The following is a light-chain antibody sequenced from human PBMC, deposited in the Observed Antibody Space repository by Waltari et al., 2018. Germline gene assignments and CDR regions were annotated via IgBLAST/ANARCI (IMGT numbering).Light chain of an antibody. CDR3: LVSDNDARRV. Sequence: QAVVTQAPSVTVSPGGTVTLTCGSTTGVVTSGHYPYWFQQKPGQAPRTLIFDTSNKHSRTPARFAGSLRGGKAALTLSGTQPEEEAEYYGLVSDNDARRVFGGGTKLTVI. CDR1: TGVVTSGHY. V-gene: IGLV7-46*01. CDR2: DTS. J-gene: IGLJ3*02.